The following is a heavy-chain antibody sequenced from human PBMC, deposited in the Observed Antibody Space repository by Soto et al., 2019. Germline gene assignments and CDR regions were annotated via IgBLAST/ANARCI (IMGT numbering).Heavy chain of an antibody. D-gene: IGHD3-3*01. CDR2: IYYSGST. CDR1: GGSISSYY. V-gene: IGHV4-59*01. Sequence: SETLSLTCTVSGGSISSYYWSWIRQPPGKGLEWIGYIYYSGSTNYNPSLKSRVTISVDTSKNQFSLKLSPVTAADTAVYFCARGVTVFGLVSRFWFDPWGQGTVVTVSS. J-gene: IGHJ5*02. CDR3: ARGVTVFGLVSRFWFDP.